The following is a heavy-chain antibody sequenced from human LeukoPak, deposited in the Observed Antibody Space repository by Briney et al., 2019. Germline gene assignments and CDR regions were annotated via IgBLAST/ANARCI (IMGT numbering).Heavy chain of an antibody. Sequence: ASETLSLTCAVYGGSFSGYYWSWIRQPPGKGLEWIGEINHSGSTNYNPSLESRVTISVDTSKNQFSLKLSSVTAADTAVYYCARDQGSGFDYWGQGTLVTVSS. CDR2: INHSGST. CDR1: GGSFSGYY. D-gene: IGHD3-22*01. CDR3: ARDQGSGFDY. J-gene: IGHJ4*02. V-gene: IGHV4-34*01.